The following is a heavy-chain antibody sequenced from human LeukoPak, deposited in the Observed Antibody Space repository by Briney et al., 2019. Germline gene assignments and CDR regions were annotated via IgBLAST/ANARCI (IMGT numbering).Heavy chain of an antibody. CDR1: AFTFSTYW. CDR3: AKDVIGQQWPENY. D-gene: IGHD6-19*01. V-gene: IGHV3-7*04. Sequence: PGGSLRLSCAASAFTFSTYWMSWVRQAPGKGLEWVANIKEDGSDEYYVDSVKGRFTISRDNSKDTLYLQMSSLRPEDTAVYFCAKDVIGQQWPENYWGQGTLVTVSS. CDR2: IKEDGSDE. J-gene: IGHJ4*02.